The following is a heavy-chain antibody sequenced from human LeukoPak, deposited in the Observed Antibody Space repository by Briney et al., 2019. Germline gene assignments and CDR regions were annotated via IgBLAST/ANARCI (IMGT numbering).Heavy chain of an antibody. Sequence: SETLSLTCTVSGGSISSYYWSWIRQPAGKGLEWIGRIYTSGSTNYNPSLKSRVTMSVDTSKIQFSLKLSSVTAADTAVYYCARPFTIFGVADYYFMDVWGKGTTVTVSS. D-gene: IGHD3-3*01. CDR2: IYTSGST. V-gene: IGHV4-4*07. J-gene: IGHJ6*03. CDR3: ARPFTIFGVADYYFMDV. CDR1: GGSISSYY.